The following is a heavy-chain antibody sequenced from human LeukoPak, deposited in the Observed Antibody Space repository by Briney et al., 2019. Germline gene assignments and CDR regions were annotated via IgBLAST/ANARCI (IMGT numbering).Heavy chain of an antibody. CDR2: IYYSGST. J-gene: IGHJ3*02. CDR3: ARPKGDRGSTAFDI. D-gene: IGHD2-21*01. V-gene: IGHV4-39*01. CDR1: GGSISSSSYY. Sequence: SETLSLTCTVSGGSISSSSYYRGWIRQPPGKGLEWIGSIYYSGSTYYNPSLKSRVTISVDTSKNQFSLKLSSVTAADTAVYYCARPKGDRGSTAFDIWGQGTMVTVSS.